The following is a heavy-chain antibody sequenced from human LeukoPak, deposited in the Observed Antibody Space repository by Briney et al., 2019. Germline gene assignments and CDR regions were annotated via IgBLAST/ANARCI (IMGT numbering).Heavy chain of an antibody. V-gene: IGHV1-46*01. CDR3: ARGGLDKYSYGSGLDY. CDR1: GYTFTGYY. CDR2: INPSSGST. D-gene: IGHD5-18*01. J-gene: IGHJ4*02. Sequence: ASVKVSCKASGYTFTGYYMHWVRQAPGQGLEWMGIINPSSGSTTYAQKFQGRVTMTRDASTSTVCMELSSLRSEDTAVYYCARGGLDKYSYGSGLDYWGQGTLVTVSS.